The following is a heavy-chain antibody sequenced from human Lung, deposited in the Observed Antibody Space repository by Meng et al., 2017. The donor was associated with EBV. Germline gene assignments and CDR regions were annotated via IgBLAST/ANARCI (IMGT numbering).Heavy chain of an antibody. CDR2: IYHSGTT. CDR3: ARVGYYYDRSGPYAAAFDN. Sequence: VPLQGSGPGLAKPSGTLSLTCTVSGGSISRSNWWSWVRQSPQKGLEWIGEIYHSGTTNYNPSLKSRVTILVDKSKTQFSLKLSSVTAADTAVYYCARVGYYYDRSGPYAAAFDNWGQGTLVTVSS. CDR1: GGSISRSNW. D-gene: IGHD3-22*01. V-gene: IGHV4-4*02. J-gene: IGHJ4*02.